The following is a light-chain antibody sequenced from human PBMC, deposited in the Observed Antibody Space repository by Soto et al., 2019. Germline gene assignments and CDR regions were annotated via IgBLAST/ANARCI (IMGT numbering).Light chain of an antibody. V-gene: IGKV3-11*01. CDR1: QSVNNA. CDR3: QHRRSWPLT. Sequence: EIVLTQSPATLSLSPGERATLSCRASQSVNNALAWYQQKPGQAPRLLIYDASNRATGIPARFSGSGSGTDFTLTISSLEPEDYAVYYCQHRRSWPLTFGGGTKVEIK. CDR2: DAS. J-gene: IGKJ4*01.